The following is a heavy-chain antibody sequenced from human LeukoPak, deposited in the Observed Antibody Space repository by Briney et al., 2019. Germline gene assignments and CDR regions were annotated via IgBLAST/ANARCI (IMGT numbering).Heavy chain of an antibody. CDR2: IYPSDSDT. Sequence: GESLKISCKGSGYSFTTLWIGWVRQMPGKGLELMGVIYPSDSDTRYSPSFQGQVAISADKSINNAYLQWTSLKASDTAMYYCARREVGATDAFDIWGQGTMVTVSS. V-gene: IGHV5-51*01. J-gene: IGHJ3*02. D-gene: IGHD1-26*01. CDR3: ARREVGATDAFDI. CDR1: GYSFTTLW.